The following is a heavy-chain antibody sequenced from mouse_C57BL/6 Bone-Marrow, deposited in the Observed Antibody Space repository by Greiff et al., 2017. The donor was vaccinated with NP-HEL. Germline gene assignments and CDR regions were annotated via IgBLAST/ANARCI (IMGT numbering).Heavy chain of an antibody. CDR2: ISDGGSYT. J-gene: IGHJ2*01. CDR1: GFTFSSYA. D-gene: IGHD2-12*01. CDR3: ARDIVYFDY. V-gene: IGHV5-4*01. Sequence: SCGGLVKPGGSLKLSCAASGFTFSSYAMSWVRQTPEKRLEWVATISDGGSYTYYPDNVKGRFTISRDNAKNNLYLQMSHLKSEDTAMYYCARDIVYFDYWGQGTTLTVSS.